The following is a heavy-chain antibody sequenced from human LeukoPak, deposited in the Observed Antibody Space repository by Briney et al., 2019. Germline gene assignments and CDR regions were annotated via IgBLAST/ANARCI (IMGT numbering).Heavy chain of an antibody. CDR3: ARGGLPRENWFDP. D-gene: IGHD1-26*01. J-gene: IGHJ5*02. CDR1: DGSISTYY. Sequence: PSETLSLTCTVSDGSISTYYWSWIRQPAGKGLEWIGRIYTTRSTNYNPSLKSRVTMSVDTSKNQFSLKLSSVTAADTAVYYCARGGLPRENWFDPWGQGTLVTVSS. CDR2: IYTTRST. V-gene: IGHV4-4*07.